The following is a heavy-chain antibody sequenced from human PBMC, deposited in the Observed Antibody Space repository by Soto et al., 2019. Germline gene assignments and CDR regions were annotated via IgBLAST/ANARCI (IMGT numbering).Heavy chain of an antibody. V-gene: IGHV4-59*01. CDR2: IYYSGST. CDR1: GGSISSYY. CDR3: ARDTEGYFDY. J-gene: IGHJ4*02. Sequence: SETLSLTCTVSGGSISSYYLSWIRQPPGKGLEWIGYIYYSGSTNYNPSLKSRVTISVDTSKNQFSLKLSSVTAADTAVYYCARDTEGYFDYWGQGTLVTVSS.